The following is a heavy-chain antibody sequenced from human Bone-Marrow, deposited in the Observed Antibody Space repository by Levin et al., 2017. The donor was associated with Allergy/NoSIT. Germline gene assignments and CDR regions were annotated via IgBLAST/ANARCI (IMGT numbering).Heavy chain of an antibody. CDR1: GFSFRSES. V-gene: IGHV3-23*01. CDR2: ISAGGGSM. D-gene: IGHD1-26*01. Sequence: GGSLRLSCAASGFSFRSESMTWVRQAPGKGLEWVASISAGGGSMYYAESVKGRFTISRNNSNHTLFLQMDSLRDEDTAFYHCAKEMVGVGHPVWDYWGQGTRVTVSS. CDR3: AKEMVGVGHPVWDY. J-gene: IGHJ4*02.